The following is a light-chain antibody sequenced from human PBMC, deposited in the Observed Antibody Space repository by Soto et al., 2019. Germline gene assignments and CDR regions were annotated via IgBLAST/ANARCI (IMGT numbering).Light chain of an antibody. CDR2: DVS. CDR1: SSDVGSYNY. J-gene: IGLJ2*01. CDR3: SSCTSSSTI. V-gene: IGLV2-14*03. Sequence: QSALTQPASVSGSPGQSITISCTGTSSDVGSYNYVSWYQQRPGRAPQLIIYDVSYRPSGVSNRFSGSKSGNTASLTISGLQAEDEADYYCSSCTSSSTIFGGGTKVTVL.